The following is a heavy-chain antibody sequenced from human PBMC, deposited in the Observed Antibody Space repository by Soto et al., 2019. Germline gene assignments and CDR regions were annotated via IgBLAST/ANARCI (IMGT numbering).Heavy chain of an antibody. J-gene: IGHJ4*02. CDR1: GYTFTSYY. CDR2: VNPSSGVT. Sequence: QVQLVQSGAEVKKPGASVKVPCKPFGYTFTSYYIHWVRQAPGEGLEWMGIVNPSSGVTGYTQKSQGRVTMTTDTSTSTVYMELSSLRSEDTAVYYCARDMREGLSGWHGVDYWGQGTLVTVSS. V-gene: IGHV1-46*01. D-gene: IGHD6-19*01. CDR3: ARDMREGLSGWHGVDY.